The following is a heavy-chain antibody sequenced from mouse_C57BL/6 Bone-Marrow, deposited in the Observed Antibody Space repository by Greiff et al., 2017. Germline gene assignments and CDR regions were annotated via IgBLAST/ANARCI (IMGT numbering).Heavy chain of an antibody. CDR1: GYTFTGYW. J-gene: IGHJ4*01. CDR3: ARPYAMDY. CDR2: ILPGSGST. Sequence: VKLVESGAELMKPGASVKLSCKATGYTFTGYWIEWVKQRPGHGLEWIGEILPGSGSTNYNEKFKGKATLTADTSSNTAYMQLSSLTTEDSAIYYCARPYAMDYWGQGTSVTVSS. V-gene: IGHV1-9*01.